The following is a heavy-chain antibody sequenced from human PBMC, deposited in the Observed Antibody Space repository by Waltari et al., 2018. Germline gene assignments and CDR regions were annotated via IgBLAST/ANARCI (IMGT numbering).Heavy chain of an antibody. CDR2: INPITHYG. D-gene: IGHD4-17*01. J-gene: IGHJ4*02. Sequence: QVQLVQSGAEVKKPGASVMISCRASGYTLTNYYIHWVRQAPGQGLEWIGMINPITHYGTYTERPKARVTMTSDTSTSKVYMELSGLRSEDTALYYCSRGAPTLGAYAQFLEDWGQGTLVTVSS. CDR3: SRGAPTLGAYAQFLED. V-gene: IGHV1-46*01. CDR1: GYTLTNYY.